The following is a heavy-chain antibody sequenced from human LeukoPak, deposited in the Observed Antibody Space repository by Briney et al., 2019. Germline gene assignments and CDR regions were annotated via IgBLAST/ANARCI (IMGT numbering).Heavy chain of an antibody. D-gene: IGHD4-17*01. J-gene: IGHJ4*02. CDR3: ATPPDYGERRVL. CDR2: INHSGST. V-gene: IGHV4-34*01. CDR1: GGSFSGYY. Sequence: SETLSLTCAVYGGSFSGYYWSWIRQPPGKGLEWIGEINHSGSTNYNPSLKSRVTISVDTSKNQFSLKLSSVTAADTAVYYCATPPDYGERRVLWGQGTLVTVSS.